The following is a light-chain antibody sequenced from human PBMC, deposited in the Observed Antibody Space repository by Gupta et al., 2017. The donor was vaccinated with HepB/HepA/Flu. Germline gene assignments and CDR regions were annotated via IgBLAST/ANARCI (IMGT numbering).Light chain of an antibody. CDR3: CSFAGSHTDV. CDR1: NRDVGGYNY. J-gene: IGLJ2*01. Sequence: QSALTQPRSVSGSPGQSLTISCTGTNRDVGGYNYVSWYQQHPVNAPILMSYHVTVRPSGVPDRFAGSKSGTTALLTISGLQPQDEAYYYCCSFAGSHTDVFGGGTKVTVL. V-gene: IGLV2-11*01. CDR2: HVT.